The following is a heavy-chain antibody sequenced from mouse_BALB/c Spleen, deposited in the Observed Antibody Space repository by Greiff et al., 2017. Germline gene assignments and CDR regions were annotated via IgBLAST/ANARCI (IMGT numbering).Heavy chain of an antibody. CDR3: ARYYYGSYAMDY. J-gene: IGHJ4*01. CDR1: GFTFSSYA. Sequence: EVQGVESGGGLVKPGGSLKLSCAASGFTFSSYAMSWVRQTPEKRLEWVASISSGGGSTYYPDTVKGRFTISRDNAKNTLYLQMSSLKSEDTAMYYCARYYYGSYAMDYWGQGTSVTVSS. CDR2: ISSGGGST. D-gene: IGHD1-1*01. V-gene: IGHV5-12-1*01.